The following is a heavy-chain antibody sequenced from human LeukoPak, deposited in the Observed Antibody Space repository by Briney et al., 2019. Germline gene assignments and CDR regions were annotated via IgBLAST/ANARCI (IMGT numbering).Heavy chain of an antibody. V-gene: IGHV4-61*08. D-gene: IGHD3-10*01. CDR2: IYYSGST. J-gene: IGHJ4*02. CDR3: AREGIYGSGSFFDY. Sequence: SETLSLTCTVSGGSISSGDYYWSWIRQPPGKGLEWIGYIYYSGSTNYNPSLKSRVTISVDTSKNQFSLKLSSVTAADTAVYYCAREGIYGSGSFFDYWGQGTLVTVSS. CDR1: GGSISSGDYY.